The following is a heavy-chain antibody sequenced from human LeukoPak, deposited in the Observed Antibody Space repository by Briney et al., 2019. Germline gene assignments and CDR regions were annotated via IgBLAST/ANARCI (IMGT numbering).Heavy chain of an antibody. CDR3: ARGDLYDGGGRNWFDP. V-gene: IGHV4-59*12. CDR2: MSHSGST. D-gene: IGHD3-16*01. Sequence: SETLSLTCTVSLDSTTSNFWSWVRQPPGKGLEWIGYMSHSGSTYYNPSLKSRVAMSVDTSKNQFSLRLTSVTAADTAVYYCARGDLYDGGGRNWFDPWGQGTLVTVSS. CDR1: LDSTTSNF. J-gene: IGHJ5*02.